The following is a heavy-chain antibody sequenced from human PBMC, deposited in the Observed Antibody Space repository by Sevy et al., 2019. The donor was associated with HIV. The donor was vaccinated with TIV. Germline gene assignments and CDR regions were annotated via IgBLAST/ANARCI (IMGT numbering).Heavy chain of an antibody. J-gene: IGHJ3*02. Sequence: GGSLRLSCAASGFTVGSNYMSWVRQAPGKGLEWVSIIYSGVTTSYAHSVKGRFTISRDNSKNKLYLQMNSLRAEDTGVYYCARVSVYYYDSSGYYTTGNAFDIWGQGTMVTVSS. V-gene: IGHV3-53*01. CDR2: IYSGVTT. CDR1: GFTVGSNY. CDR3: ARVSVYYYDSSGYYTTGNAFDI. D-gene: IGHD3-22*01.